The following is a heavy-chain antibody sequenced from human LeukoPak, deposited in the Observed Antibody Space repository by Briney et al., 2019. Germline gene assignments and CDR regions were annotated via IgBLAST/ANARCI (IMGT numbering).Heavy chain of an antibody. CDR2: ISSSGSTI. V-gene: IGHV3-48*03. CDR1: GFTFSSYE. Sequence: GGSLRLSCAASGFTFSSYEMNWVRQAPGKGLEWVSYISSSGSTIYYADSVKGRFTISRDNSKNTLYLQINSLRAEDTAVYYCAKGGGYEVLYDYWGQGTLVTVSS. CDR3: AKGGGYEVLYDY. D-gene: IGHD5-12*01. J-gene: IGHJ4*02.